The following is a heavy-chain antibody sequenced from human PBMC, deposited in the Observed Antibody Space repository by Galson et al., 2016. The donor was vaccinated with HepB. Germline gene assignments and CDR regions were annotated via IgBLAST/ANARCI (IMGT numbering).Heavy chain of an antibody. CDR2: IYYSGST. CDR3: ARDSGSYGMDV. D-gene: IGHD3-10*01. J-gene: IGHJ6*02. V-gene: IGHV4-59*01. CDR1: GGSISSYY. Sequence: LTCTVSGGSISSYYWSWIRQPPGKGLEWIGYIYYSGSTNYKPSLKSRVTISLDTSKNQFSLKLSSMTAADTAVYYCARDSGSYGMDVWGQGTTVTVSS.